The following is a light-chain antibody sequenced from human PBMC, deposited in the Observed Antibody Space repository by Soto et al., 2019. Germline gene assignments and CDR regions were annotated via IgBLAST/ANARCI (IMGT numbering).Light chain of an antibody. J-gene: IGLJ3*02. CDR3: ASWDDSLSGWV. CDR1: NSNIGGDF. Sequence: QSVLTQPPSASGTHGQNVSISCSGSNSNIGGDFVNWYQQLPGTAPKLLIYNNNQRPSGVPDRFSGSTSGTSASLAISGLRSEDEAAYYCASWDDSLSGWVFGGGTKLTVL. CDR2: NNN. V-gene: IGLV1-47*02.